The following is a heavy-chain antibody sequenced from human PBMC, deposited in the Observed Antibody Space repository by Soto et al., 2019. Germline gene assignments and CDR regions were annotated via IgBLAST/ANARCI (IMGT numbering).Heavy chain of an antibody. CDR1: AYTFTNYA. CDR2: ISGDNGNT. D-gene: IGHD2-15*01. CDR3: ATGLLGYCSGGSCYSDS. Sequence: QVQLVQSGAEVKKPGASVRVSCQTSAYTFTNYAVSWVRQAPGQGLEWMGWISGDNGNTIYAQKFQGRVTMTTDTSTRKAYMEPRSLSADDTAVYYCATGLLGYCSGGSCYSDSWGQGTLVTVSS. V-gene: IGHV1-18*01. J-gene: IGHJ4*02.